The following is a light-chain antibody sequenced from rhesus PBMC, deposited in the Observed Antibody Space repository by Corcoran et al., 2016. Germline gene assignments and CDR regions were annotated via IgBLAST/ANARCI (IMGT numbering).Light chain of an antibody. J-gene: IGKJ3*01. V-gene: IGKV1-43*02. CDR2: DAS. CDR1: QGISNY. Sequence: DIQMTQSPSSLSASVGDRVTITCRASQGISNYLSWYQQKPGKALKLLIYDASTLQSGVPSRFSGSGSGTDFTLTISSLEPEDFATYYFLQYNRDPFTFGPGTKLDIK. CDR3: LQYNRDPFT.